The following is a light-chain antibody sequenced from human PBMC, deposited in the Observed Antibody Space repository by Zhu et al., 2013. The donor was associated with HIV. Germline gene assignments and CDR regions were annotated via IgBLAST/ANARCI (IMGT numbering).Light chain of an antibody. Sequence: HSALTQPASVSASPGQSITISCTGTSGDVEIYNLVSWYQVHPDRAPKLMIYEVNKRPSGVPDRFSGSKSGNTASLTVSGLQAEDEADYYCSSYAGYSTFYVFGTGTKVTVL. CDR2: EVN. J-gene: IGLJ1*01. CDR1: SGDVEIYNL. V-gene: IGLV2-23*02. CDR3: SSYAGYSTFYV.